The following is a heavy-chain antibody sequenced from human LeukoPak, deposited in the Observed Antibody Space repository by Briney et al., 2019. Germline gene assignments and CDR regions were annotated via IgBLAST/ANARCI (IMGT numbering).Heavy chain of an antibody. V-gene: IGHV3-33*01. CDR1: GFTFSSYG. CDR3: ARSWLVPYDY. CDR2: IWYDGSNK. D-gene: IGHD6-19*01. Sequence: GGSLRFSCAASGFTFSSYGMHWVRQAPGKGLEWVAVIWYDGSNKYYVDSVKGRFTISRDNSKNTLYLQMNSLRAEDTAVYYCARSWLVPYDYWGQGTLVTVSS. J-gene: IGHJ4*02.